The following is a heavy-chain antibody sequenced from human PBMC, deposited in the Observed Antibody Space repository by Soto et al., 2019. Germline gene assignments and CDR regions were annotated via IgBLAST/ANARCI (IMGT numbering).Heavy chain of an antibody. CDR1: GFTFSSYA. V-gene: IGHV3-30-3*01. Sequence: QVQLVESGGGVVQPGRSLRLSCAASGFTFSSYAMHWVRQAPGKGLEWVAVISYDGSNKYYADSVKGRFTISRDNSKNKLYLQMNSVRAEDTAVYYCARERTTYYDFWSGYSLDRGYYYGMDVWGQGTTVTVSS. D-gene: IGHD3-3*01. CDR2: ISYDGSNK. J-gene: IGHJ6*02. CDR3: ARERTTYYDFWSGYSLDRGYYYGMDV.